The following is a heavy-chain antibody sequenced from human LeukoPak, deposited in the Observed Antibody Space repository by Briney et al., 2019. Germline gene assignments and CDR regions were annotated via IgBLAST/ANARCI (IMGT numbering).Heavy chain of an antibody. D-gene: IGHD3-9*01. CDR1: RFTFSNFA. J-gene: IGHJ4*02. Sequence: PGGSLRLSCAASRFTFSNFAMSWVRQAPGKGLEWVSTITASGDHTHYTDSVKGRFTISRDNSKNTLYLQMNSLRAEDTAVYYCAKDRDILTGYYQSQFDYWGQGTLVTVSS. V-gene: IGHV3-23*01. CDR3: AKDRDILTGYYQSQFDY. CDR2: ITASGDHT.